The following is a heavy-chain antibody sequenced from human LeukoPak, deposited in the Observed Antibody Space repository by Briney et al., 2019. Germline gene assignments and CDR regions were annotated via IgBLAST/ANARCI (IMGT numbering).Heavy chain of an antibody. Sequence: ASVKVSCKASGYTFTGYYMHWVRQAPGQGLEWMGWINPNSGGTNYAQKFQGRVTMTRDTSISTAYMELSRLRSDDTAVYYCARAGTTYSNWFDPWGQGTLVTVSS. CDR3: ARAGTTYSNWFDP. V-gene: IGHV1-2*02. D-gene: IGHD1-7*01. CDR2: INPNSGGT. CDR1: GYTFTGYY. J-gene: IGHJ5*02.